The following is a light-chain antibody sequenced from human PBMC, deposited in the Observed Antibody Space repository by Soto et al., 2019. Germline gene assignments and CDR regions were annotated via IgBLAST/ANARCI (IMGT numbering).Light chain of an antibody. CDR1: QSVSSN. Sequence: ESVLTQSPGTLSLSPGERATLSCRASQSVSSNLAWYLQKPGQAPRLLIYGASIRAPGTPARFSGSGSGTEFTLTISSLQSEDFAVYYCQQYGRTFGQGTKVDIK. V-gene: IGKV3-15*01. CDR2: GAS. J-gene: IGKJ2*01. CDR3: QQYGRT.